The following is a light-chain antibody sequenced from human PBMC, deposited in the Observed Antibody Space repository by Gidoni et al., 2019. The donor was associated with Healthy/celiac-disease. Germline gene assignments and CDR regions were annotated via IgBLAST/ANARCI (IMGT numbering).Light chain of an antibody. V-gene: IGLV2-11*01. CDR2: DVS. Sequence: QSAMTQPRSVSGSPGQTVTIYGTVTSSDVGGYNYVSWYQQHPGKAPKLMIYDVSKRPSGVPDRFSGSKSGNTASLTISGLQAEDEADYYCCSYAGSYLVVFGGGTKLTVL. J-gene: IGLJ2*01. CDR3: CSYAGSYLVV. CDR1: SSDVGGYNY.